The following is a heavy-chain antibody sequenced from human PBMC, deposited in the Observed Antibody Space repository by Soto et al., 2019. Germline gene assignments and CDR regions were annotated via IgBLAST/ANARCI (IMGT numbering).Heavy chain of an antibody. CDR1: GFTFSSYS. CDR2: ISSSSSYI. V-gene: IGHV3-21*01. J-gene: IGHJ5*02. CDR3: ARDSSSSFHWFDP. Sequence: EVQLVESGGGLVKPGGSLRLSCAASGFTFSSYSMNWVRQAPGKGLEWVSSISSSSSYIYYADSVKSRFTISRDNAKNSLYLQMNSLRAEDTAVYYCARDSSSSFHWFDPWGQGTLVTVSS. D-gene: IGHD6-6*01.